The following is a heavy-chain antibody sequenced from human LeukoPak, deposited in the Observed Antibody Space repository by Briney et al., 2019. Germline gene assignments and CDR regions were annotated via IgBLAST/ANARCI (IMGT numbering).Heavy chain of an antibody. J-gene: IGHJ4*02. CDR1: GFTFSSYA. CDR2: ISGSGGST. D-gene: IGHD5-18*01. Sequence: GGSLRLSCAASGFTFSSYAMSWVRQAPGKGLEWVTAISGSGGSTYYADSVKGRFTISRDNSKNTLYLQMNSLRGEDTAVYYCARGHSYGYGYWGQGTLVTVSS. CDR3: ARGHSYGYGY. V-gene: IGHV3-23*01.